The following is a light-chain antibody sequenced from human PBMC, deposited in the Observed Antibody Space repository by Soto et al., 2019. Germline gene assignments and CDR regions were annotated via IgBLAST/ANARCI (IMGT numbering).Light chain of an antibody. Sequence: DIQMTQSPSSLSASVGDRVTITCRASQGIRNDLSWYQQKPGKAPKRLIYAASSLLSGVPSRFSVSGSGTEFTLTISSLQPEDFATYYCLQHNSDPRTFGQGTKVDIK. CDR2: AAS. V-gene: IGKV1-17*01. CDR3: LQHNSDPRT. CDR1: QGIRND. J-gene: IGKJ1*01.